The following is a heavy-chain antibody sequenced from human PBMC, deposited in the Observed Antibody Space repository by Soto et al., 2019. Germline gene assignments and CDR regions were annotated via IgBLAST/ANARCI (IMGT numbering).Heavy chain of an antibody. Sequence: QVQLVESGGGVVQPGRSLRLSCAASGFTFSNYGMHWVRQAPGKGLEWVAVISYFGNNKYYADSVKGRFTISRDNSKNTMYLKMKSLGADDTAVYYCAKEETATSDTGGYYFEHWGQGSLVTVSS. J-gene: IGHJ4*02. CDR3: AKEETATSDTGGYYFEH. V-gene: IGHV3-30*18. CDR1: GFTFSNYG. CDR2: ISYFGNNK. D-gene: IGHD5-18*01.